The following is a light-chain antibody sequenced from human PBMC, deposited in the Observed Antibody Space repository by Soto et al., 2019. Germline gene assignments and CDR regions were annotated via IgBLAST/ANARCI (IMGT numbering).Light chain of an antibody. Sequence: DIQMTQSPSTLSASVGDRVTITCRASQSISSWLAWYHQKPGKAPKLLIYKASSLENGVSSRFSGSGSGTEFTLTISSLQPDDFATYYCQQYNSYSLTFGGGTKVQL. CDR1: QSISSW. CDR2: KAS. V-gene: IGKV1-5*03. J-gene: IGKJ4*01. CDR3: QQYNSYSLT.